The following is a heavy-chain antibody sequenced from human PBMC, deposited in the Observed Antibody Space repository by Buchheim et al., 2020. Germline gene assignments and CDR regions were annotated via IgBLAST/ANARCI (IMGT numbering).Heavy chain of an antibody. V-gene: IGHV4-31*03. D-gene: IGHD3-10*01. Sequence: QVQLQESGPGLMKPSQTLSLTCTVSGASISSGGYYWSWIRQLPGKGLEWIGYIYYSGSTYFNPSLKSRVTMSVDTSKNQFSLKLSSVTAADTAVYYCARGNAPMGAFDLWGQGT. CDR1: GASISSGGYY. CDR2: IYYSGST. CDR3: ARGNAPMGAFDL. J-gene: IGHJ3*01.